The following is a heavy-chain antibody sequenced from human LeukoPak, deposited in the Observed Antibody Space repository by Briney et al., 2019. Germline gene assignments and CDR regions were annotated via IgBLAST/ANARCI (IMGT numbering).Heavy chain of an antibody. CDR3: ARGPRTISGVISSRGNWFDP. J-gene: IGHJ5*02. D-gene: IGHD3-3*01. V-gene: IGHV1-8*01. CDR2: MNPNSGNT. Sequence: ASVKVSCKASGYTFTSYDINWARQATGQGLEWMGWMNPNSGNTGYAQKFQGRVSMTRNTSISTAYMELSSLRSEDTAVYYCARGPRTISGVISSRGNWFDPWGQGTLVTVSS. CDR1: GYTFTSYD.